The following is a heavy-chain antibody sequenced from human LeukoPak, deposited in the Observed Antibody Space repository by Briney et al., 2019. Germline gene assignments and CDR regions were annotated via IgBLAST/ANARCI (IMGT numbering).Heavy chain of an antibody. CDR2: IYPGDSDT. J-gene: IGHJ3*02. CDR3: ARRTQRGHAFDI. Sequence: GESLKISCKGSGYSFITYRIGWVRQMPGKGLEWMGIIYPGDSDTRYSPSFQGQVTISADKSISSAYLQWSSLKASDTAMYYCARRTQRGHAFDIWGQGTMVTVSS. CDR1: GYSFITYR. V-gene: IGHV5-51*01.